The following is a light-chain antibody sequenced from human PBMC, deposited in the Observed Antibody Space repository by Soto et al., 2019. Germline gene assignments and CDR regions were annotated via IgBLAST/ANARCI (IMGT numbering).Light chain of an antibody. Sequence: DIQMTQSPSTLSASVGDRVTITCRASQSISNWLAWYQQKPGKAPKLLIYRASSLESGVPSRFSGSGSGTEFTLTISSLQPDDFATYYCQQYNNYSPWTFGQGTNVEIK. V-gene: IGKV1-5*03. J-gene: IGKJ1*01. CDR2: RAS. CDR1: QSISNW. CDR3: QQYNNYSPWT.